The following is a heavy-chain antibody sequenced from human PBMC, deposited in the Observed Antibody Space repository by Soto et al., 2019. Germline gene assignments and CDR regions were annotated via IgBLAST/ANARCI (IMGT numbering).Heavy chain of an antibody. D-gene: IGHD1-26*01. J-gene: IGHJ4*02. CDR2: ISTRSNTI. Sequence: SLRLSCASSGFTFSSYSMNWVRQAPGKGLEWVSYISTRSNTIYYADSVKGRFTISRDNAKNSLFLQMNSLRDEDTAVYFCARVKYSGSDSPFDYWGKGTLVTVSS. CDR3: ARVKYSGSDSPFDY. CDR1: GFTFSSYS. V-gene: IGHV3-48*02.